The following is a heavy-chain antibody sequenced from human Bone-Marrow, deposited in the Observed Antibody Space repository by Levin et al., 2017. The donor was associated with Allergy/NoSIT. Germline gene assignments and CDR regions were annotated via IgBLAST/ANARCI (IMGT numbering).Heavy chain of an antibody. CDR2: VWYDGTIT. V-gene: IGHV3-33*01. CDR1: GFTFSDFG. J-gene: IGHJ6*02. D-gene: IGHD6-19*01. Sequence: AGESLKISCAASGFTFSDFGLHWVRQAPGKGLEWVAVVWYDGTITHYASSVQGRFTISRDNSKNTLFLQMNSLRAEDTAVYYCARDGGIAVTGTSGMDVWGQGTTVIVSS. CDR3: ARDGGIAVTGTSGMDV.